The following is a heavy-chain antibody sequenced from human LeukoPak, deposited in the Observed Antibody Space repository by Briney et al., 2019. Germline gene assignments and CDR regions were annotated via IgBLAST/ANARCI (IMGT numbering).Heavy chain of an antibody. J-gene: IGHJ4*02. V-gene: IGHV1-69*05. D-gene: IGHD2-2*02. CDR1: VGTFSSYA. Sequence: SVKVSCKASVGTFSSYAISWVRQAPGQGREWMGGIIPIFGTANYAQKFQGRVTITTDESTSTPYMELSSLRSEDTAVYYCARVVHGYCSSTSCYSSGAFDYWGQGTLVTVSS. CDR3: ARVVHGYCSSTSCYSSGAFDY. CDR2: IIPIFGTA.